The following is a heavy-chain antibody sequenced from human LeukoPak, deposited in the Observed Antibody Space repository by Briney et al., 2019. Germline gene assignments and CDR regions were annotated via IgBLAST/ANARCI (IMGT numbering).Heavy chain of an antibody. CDR3: ARVADYAFAGAFDI. V-gene: IGHV1-2*02. D-gene: IGHD4-17*01. CDR2: INPNSGGT. J-gene: IGHJ3*02. CDR1: GYTFTKYH. Sequence: ASVKVSCKSSGYTFTKYHINWVRQAPGQGLEWMGWINPNSGGTNYAQKFQGRVTMTRDTSISTAYMELSRLRSDDTAVYYCARVADYAFAGAFDIWGQGTMVTVSS.